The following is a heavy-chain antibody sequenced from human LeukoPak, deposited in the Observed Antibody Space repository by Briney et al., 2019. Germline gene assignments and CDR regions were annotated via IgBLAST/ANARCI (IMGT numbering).Heavy chain of an antibody. V-gene: IGHV3-48*03. CDR1: GFTFSSYE. Sequence: GGSLRLSCAASGFTFSSYEMNWVRQAPGKGLEWVSYISSSGSTIYYADSVKGRFTISRDNAKNSLCLQMNSLRAEDTAVYYCAREWQRTFDYWGQGTLVTVSS. CDR3: AREWQRTFDY. D-gene: IGHD6-25*01. CDR2: ISSSGSTI. J-gene: IGHJ4*02.